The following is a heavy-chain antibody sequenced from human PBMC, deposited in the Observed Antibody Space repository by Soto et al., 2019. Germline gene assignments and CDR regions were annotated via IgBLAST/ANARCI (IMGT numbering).Heavy chain of an antibody. Sequence: ASVKVSCKVSGYTLTELSMHWVRQAPGKGLEWKGGFDPEDGETIYAQKFQGRVTMTEDTSTDTAYMELSSLRFEDTAVYYCASFIHYDFWSGPLDRDFDIWGQWTMVTVSS. CDR3: ASFIHYDFWSGPLDRDFDI. J-gene: IGHJ3*02. CDR2: FDPEDGET. D-gene: IGHD3-3*01. V-gene: IGHV1-24*01. CDR1: GYTLTELS.